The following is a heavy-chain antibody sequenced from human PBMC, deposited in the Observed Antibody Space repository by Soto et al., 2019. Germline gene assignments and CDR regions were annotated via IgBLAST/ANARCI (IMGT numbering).Heavy chain of an antibody. CDR3: ARGPRGGLIDS. V-gene: IGHV3-53*01. J-gene: IGHJ4*02. CDR1: GFTVNNNH. Sequence: GGSLRLSCAASGFTVNNNHMTWVRQAPGKGLEWISVTYEGGDTSYVDSVRGRFTVSRDNSKNTLYLQMNSLRAEDTALYYCARGPRGGLIDSWGQGTLVTVSS. CDR2: TYEGGDT. D-gene: IGHD3-10*01.